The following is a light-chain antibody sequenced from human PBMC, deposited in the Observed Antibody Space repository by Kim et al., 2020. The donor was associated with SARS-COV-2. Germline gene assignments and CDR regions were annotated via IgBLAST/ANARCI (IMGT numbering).Light chain of an antibody. CDR2: GAS. J-gene: IGKJ1*01. V-gene: IGKV3-20*01. Sequence: IVLTQSPGTLSLSPGERATLSCRASQSVSSMYLAWYQQKPGQAPRLLIYGASSRATGIPDRFSGSGSGTDFTLTISRLEPEDCAVYYCQQYENSLWTFGQGTKVDIK. CDR1: QSVSSMY. CDR3: QQYENSLWT.